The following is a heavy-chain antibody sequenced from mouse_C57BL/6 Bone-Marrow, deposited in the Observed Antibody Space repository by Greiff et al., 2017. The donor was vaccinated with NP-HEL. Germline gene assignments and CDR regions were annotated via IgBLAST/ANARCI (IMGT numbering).Heavy chain of an antibody. V-gene: IGHV14-4*01. D-gene: IGHD1-1*01. CDR2: IDHENGDT. CDR1: GFNIKDDY. Sequence: EVQLQQSGAELVRPGASVKLSCTASGFNIKDDYMHWVKQRPEQGLEWIGWIDHENGDTEYASKFQGKATITADTSSNTAYLQLSSLTSEDTAVYYCTLIYYYGSSYVDFDYWGQGTTLTVSS. CDR3: TLIYYYGSSYVDFDY. J-gene: IGHJ2*01.